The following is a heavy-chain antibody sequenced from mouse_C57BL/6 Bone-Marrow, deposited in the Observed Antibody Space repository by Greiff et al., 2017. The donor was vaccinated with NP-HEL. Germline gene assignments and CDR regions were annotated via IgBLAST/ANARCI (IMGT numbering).Heavy chain of an antibody. J-gene: IGHJ4*01. CDR2: IINGVGST. CDR3: ARQGYYGSSYYAMDY. V-gene: IGHV5-12*01. CDR1: GFTFSDYY. D-gene: IGHD1-1*01. Sequence: EVKVVESGGGLVQPGGSLKLSCAASGFTFSDYYMYWVRQTPEKRLEWVAYIINGVGSTYYPTTVKGRFTISRDNAKNTLYLQMSRLKSEDTAMYYCARQGYYGSSYYAMDYWGQGTSVTVSS.